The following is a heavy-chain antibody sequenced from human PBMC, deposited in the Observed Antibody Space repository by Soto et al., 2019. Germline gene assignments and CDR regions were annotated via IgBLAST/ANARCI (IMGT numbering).Heavy chain of an antibody. J-gene: IGHJ4*02. CDR2: IKNDGDAT. V-gene: IGHV3-23*01. CDR1: GFRFSAYA. D-gene: IGHD6-13*01. Sequence: VLLLESGGGFVQPGGSLTLSCAASGFRFSAYAMTWVRQAPGKGLEWVSNIKNDGDATYYADSMKGRFTISRDNSMNMLFLQMNGLRAQDTAVYYCAAGNPPRDYWGQGTLVTVSP. CDR3: AAGNPPRDY.